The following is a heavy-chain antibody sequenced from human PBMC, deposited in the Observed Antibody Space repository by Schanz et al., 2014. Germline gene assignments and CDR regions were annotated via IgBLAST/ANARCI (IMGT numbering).Heavy chain of an antibody. CDR1: GFTLSSYA. V-gene: IGHV3-48*01. CDR3: ARLPVGYGSGIWDV. CDR2: ISSSGTTI. J-gene: IGHJ6*02. Sequence: VPLVESGGGVVQPGRSLRLSCAAYGFTLSSYAMHWVRQAPGKGLEWVSYISSSGTTIYYADSVKGRFTISRDNAKNTLFLQMNSLRVEDTAVYYCARLPVGYGSGIWDVWGQGTSVTVSS. D-gene: IGHD3-10*01.